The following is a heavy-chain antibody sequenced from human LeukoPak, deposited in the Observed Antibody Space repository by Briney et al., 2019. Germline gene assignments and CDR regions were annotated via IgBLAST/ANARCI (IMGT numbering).Heavy chain of an antibody. D-gene: IGHD3-9*01. CDR2: IIPIFGTA. CDR1: GGTFSSYA. Sequence: ASVKVSCKASGGTFSSYAISWVRQAPGQGLEWMGGIIPIFGTANYAQKFQGRVTITADKSTSTAYMELSSLRSEDTAVYYCARDDSQWRHFDCRLDYWGQGTLVTVSS. V-gene: IGHV1-69*06. CDR3: ARDDSQWRHFDCRLDY. J-gene: IGHJ4*02.